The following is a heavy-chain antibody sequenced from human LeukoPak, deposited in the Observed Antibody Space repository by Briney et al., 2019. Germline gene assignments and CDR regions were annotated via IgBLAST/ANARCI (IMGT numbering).Heavy chain of an antibody. CDR1: GGSISSYY. CDR3: ARSFTYDFWSGYGY. J-gene: IGHJ4*02. V-gene: IGHV4-59*01. Sequence: SETLSLTCTVSGGSISSYYWSWIRQPPGKGLEWIGYIYYSGNTNYNPSLKSRVTISVDTSKNQFSLKLSSVTAADTAVYYCARSFTYDFWSGYGYWGQGTLVTVSS. D-gene: IGHD3-3*01. CDR2: IYYSGNT.